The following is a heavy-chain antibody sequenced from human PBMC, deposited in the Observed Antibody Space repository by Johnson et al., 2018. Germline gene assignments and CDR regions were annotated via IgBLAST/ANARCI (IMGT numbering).Heavy chain of an antibody. D-gene: IGHD6-13*01. CDR3: ASSMYSSSWDDAFDI. Sequence: VRLGQAGGGLVQPGGSLRLSCAASGFTFSSYAMHWVRQAPGKGLEYVSSISINGGSTYYANSVKGRFTISRENSKNTLYLQMGSLRADDMAVYYCASSMYSSSWDDAFDIWGQGTMVTVSS. J-gene: IGHJ3*02. CDR2: ISINGGST. V-gene: IGHV3-64*01. CDR1: GFTFSSYA.